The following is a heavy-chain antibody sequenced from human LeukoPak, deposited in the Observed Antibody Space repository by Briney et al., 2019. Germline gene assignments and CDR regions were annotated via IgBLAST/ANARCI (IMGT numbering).Heavy chain of an antibody. D-gene: IGHD2-21*01. Sequence: QGGGSLRLSCAASGFTFSSYEMNWVRQAPGKGLVWVSYISSSGSTIYYADSVKGRFTISRDNAKNSLYLQMNSLRAEDTAVYYCARDMWRSYYFDYWGQGTLVTASS. V-gene: IGHV3-48*03. CDR3: ARDMWRSYYFDY. CDR1: GFTFSSYE. CDR2: ISSSGSTI. J-gene: IGHJ4*02.